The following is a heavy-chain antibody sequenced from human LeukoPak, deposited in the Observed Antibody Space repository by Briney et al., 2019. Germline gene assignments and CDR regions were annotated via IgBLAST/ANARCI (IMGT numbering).Heavy chain of an antibody. D-gene: IGHD6-6*01. CDR3: ARESLEYSSSSDAFDI. CDR1: GYTFGSYD. J-gene: IGHJ3*02. CDR2: INPNSGGT. V-gene: IGHV1-2*02. Sequence: GASVKVSCKASGYTFGSYDINWVRQAPGQGLEWMGWINPNSGGTNYAQKFQGRVTMTRDTSISTAYMELSRLRSDDTAVYYCARESLEYSSSSDAFDIWGQGTMVTVSS.